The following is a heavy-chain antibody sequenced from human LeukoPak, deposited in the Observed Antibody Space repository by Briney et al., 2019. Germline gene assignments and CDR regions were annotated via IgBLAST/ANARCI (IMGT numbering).Heavy chain of an antibody. CDR2: IIPIFGTA. D-gene: IGHD1-1*01. CDR1: GGTFSSYA. CDR3: ARDKTGTNERFQH. Sequence: SVKVSCKASGGTFSSYAISWVRQAPGQGLEWMGGIIPIFGTANYAQKFQGRVTITTDESTSTAYMELSSLRSEDTAVYYCARDKTGTNERFQHWGQGTLVTVSS. J-gene: IGHJ1*01. V-gene: IGHV1-69*05.